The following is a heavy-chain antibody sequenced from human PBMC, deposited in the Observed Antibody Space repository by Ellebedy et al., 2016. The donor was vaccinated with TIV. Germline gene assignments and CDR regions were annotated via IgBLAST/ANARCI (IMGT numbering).Heavy chain of an antibody. CDR1: GFTFSSYA. CDR2: LSASGGST. V-gene: IGHV3-23*01. Sequence: PGGSLRLSCEASGFTFSSYAMTWVRQAPGKGLDWVSSLSASGGSTYYADSVKGRFTISRDNSKNTLYLQMNSLRGEDTAVYYCAKRVTMVREVITYYHYAMDVWGQGTTVTVSS. J-gene: IGHJ6*02. CDR3: AKRVTMVREVITYYHYAMDV. D-gene: IGHD3-10*01.